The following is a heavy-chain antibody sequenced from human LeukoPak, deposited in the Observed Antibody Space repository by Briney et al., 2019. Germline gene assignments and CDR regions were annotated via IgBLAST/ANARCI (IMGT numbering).Heavy chain of an antibody. V-gene: IGHV3-23*01. CDR3: ARGMDGYGPDAFNI. D-gene: IGHD5-24*01. J-gene: IGHJ3*02. CDR2: SGTYGRT. Sequence: GGSPRLSCVASGFTFSSNVLNWVRQAPGKGLEWVSVSGTYGRTQYADSVKGRFTISRDSSKNTLYLQINSLRVEDTAVYYCARGMDGYGPDAFNIWGQGTMVTVSS. CDR1: GFTFSSNV.